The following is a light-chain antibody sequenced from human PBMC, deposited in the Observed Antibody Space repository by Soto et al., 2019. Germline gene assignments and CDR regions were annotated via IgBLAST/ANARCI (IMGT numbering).Light chain of an antibody. J-gene: IGKJ1*01. Sequence: MTQSPATVSVSPGERATLSCRASQSIRSNYVAWYQQKPGQAPRLLIYATSTRATGIPDRFSGSGSGTDFTLTISRLEPEDFAVYYCQQYGSSPKTFGQGTKVDNK. V-gene: IGKV3-20*01. CDR3: QQYGSSPKT. CDR2: ATS. CDR1: QSIRSNY.